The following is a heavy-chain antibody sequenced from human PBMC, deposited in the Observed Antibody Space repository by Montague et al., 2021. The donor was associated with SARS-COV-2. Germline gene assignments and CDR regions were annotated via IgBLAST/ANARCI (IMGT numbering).Heavy chain of an antibody. V-gene: IGHV4-4*02. CDR3: ATLSRRTAAGTRDYFGLDV. CDR2: IFHSGTI. Sequence: ETLSLTCRVSGDSISTSTWWTWVLQTPGKGLEWIGEIFHSGTINYNPSLKSRVSISVDKSNNQFSLRLTSLIAADTAVYYCATLSRRTAAGTRDYFGLDVWGQGTTVVVSS. D-gene: IGHD6-13*01. J-gene: IGHJ6*02. CDR1: GDSISTSTW.